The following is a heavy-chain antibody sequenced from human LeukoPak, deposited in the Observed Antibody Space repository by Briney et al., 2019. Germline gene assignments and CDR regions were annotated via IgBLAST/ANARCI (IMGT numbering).Heavy chain of an antibody. D-gene: IGHD5-18*01. CDR2: IYSGGST. V-gene: IGHV3-53*01. J-gene: IGHJ4*02. Sequence: PGGSLRLSCAASGFTVSSNYMSWVRQAPGKGLEWVSVIYSGGSTYYADSVKGRFTISRDNSKNTLYLQMNSLRAEDTAVYYCAKGGGNTAMVGYFDYWGQGTLVTVSS. CDR3: AKGGGNTAMVGYFDY. CDR1: GFTVSSNY.